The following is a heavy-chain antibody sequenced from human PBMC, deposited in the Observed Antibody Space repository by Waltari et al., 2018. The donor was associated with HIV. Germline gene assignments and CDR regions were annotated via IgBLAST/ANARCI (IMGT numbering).Heavy chain of an antibody. CDR2: INPNSGGT. Sequence: QVQLVQSGAEVKKPGASVKVSCKASGYTFTGYYMHWGRQAPGQGLEWMGRINPNSGGTNYAQKFQGRVTMTRDTSISTAYMELSRLRSDDTAVYYCARDGRLWFGELFNGMDVWGQGTTVTVSS. J-gene: IGHJ6*02. D-gene: IGHD3-10*01. CDR1: GYTFTGYY. V-gene: IGHV1-2*06. CDR3: ARDGRLWFGELFNGMDV.